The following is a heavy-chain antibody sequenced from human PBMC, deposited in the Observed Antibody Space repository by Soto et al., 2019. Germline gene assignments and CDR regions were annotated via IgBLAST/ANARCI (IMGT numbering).Heavy chain of an antibody. CDR1: AYTFTNCY. CDR2: INCDSGVT. J-gene: IGHJ3*02. D-gene: IGHD1-26*01. Sequence: VKVTCHASAYTFTNCYSHWVGQPHVQGLETWAWINCDSGVTDFARKFQGRVTLTRDTSISTAYMELTSLRSDDTAVYYCARDHVGILSSFDIWGQGTMVTV. CDR3: ARDHVGILSSFDI. V-gene: IGHV1-2*02.